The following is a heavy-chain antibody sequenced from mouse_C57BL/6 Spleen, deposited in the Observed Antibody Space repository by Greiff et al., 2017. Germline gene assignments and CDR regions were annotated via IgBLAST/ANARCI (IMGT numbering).Heavy chain of an antibody. CDR1: GFTFSDYY. Sequence: EVKVEESGGGLVQPGGSLKLSCAASGFTFSDYYMYWVRQTPEKRLEWVAYISNGGGSTYYPDTVKGRFTISRDNAKNTLYLQMSRLKSEDTAMYYCARSYGNYFDYWGQGTTLTVSS. V-gene: IGHV5-12*01. J-gene: IGHJ2*01. D-gene: IGHD2-1*01. CDR2: ISNGGGST. CDR3: ARSYGNYFDY.